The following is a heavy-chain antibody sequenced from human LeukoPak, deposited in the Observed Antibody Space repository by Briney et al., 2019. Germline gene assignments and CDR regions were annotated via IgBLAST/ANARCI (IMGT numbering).Heavy chain of an antibody. CDR3: AKQGAARQDYYMEV. V-gene: IGHV1-69*06. CDR1: GDSFSSYA. J-gene: IGHJ6*03. CDR2: IIPIFGTA. D-gene: IGHD5-18*01. Sequence: GSSVKVSCKASGDSFSSYAITWVRQAPGQGLEWLGRIIPIFGTANYPQKFQGRVTITADILSSTAYIEMTNLTSDDTAVYFCAKQGAARQDYYMEVWGNGTTVSVS.